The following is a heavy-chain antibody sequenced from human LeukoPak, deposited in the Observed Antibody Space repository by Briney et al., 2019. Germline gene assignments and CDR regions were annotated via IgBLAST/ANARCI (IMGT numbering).Heavy chain of an antibody. CDR1: GFTFSSYS. J-gene: IGHJ4*02. CDR3: ARSTDTTRDY. D-gene: IGHD4-17*01. Sequence: PGGSLRLSCAASGFTFSSYSMNWVRQAPGKGLEWVSVIYSGGSTYYADSVKGRFTISRDNSKTTLYLQMNSLRAEDTAVYYCARSTDTTRDYWGQGTLVTVSS. CDR2: IYSGGST. V-gene: IGHV3-66*01.